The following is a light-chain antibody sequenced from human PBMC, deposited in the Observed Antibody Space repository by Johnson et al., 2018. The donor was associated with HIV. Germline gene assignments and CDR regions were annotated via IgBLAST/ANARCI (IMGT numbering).Light chain of an antibody. V-gene: IGLV1-51*02. Sequence: HSVLTQPPSASAAPGQKVTISCSGSSSNIGTNYVSWYQQLPGTAPKVLIYENNKRPSGIPDRFSGSKSGTSATLGITGLQTGDEADYYCGTWDSSLSAEVFGTGTKVTVL. CDR1: SSNIGTNY. J-gene: IGLJ1*01. CDR3: GTWDSSLSAEV. CDR2: ENN.